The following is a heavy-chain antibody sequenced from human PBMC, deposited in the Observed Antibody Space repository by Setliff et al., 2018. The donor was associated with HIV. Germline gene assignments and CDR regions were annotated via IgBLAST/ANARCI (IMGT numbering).Heavy chain of an antibody. D-gene: IGHD3-3*01. V-gene: IGHV3-21*01. CDR3: ARGFVLRFLEWSMPDAFDI. J-gene: IGHJ3*02. CDR2: ISRTSSYI. Sequence: GESLTISCAASGFTFSSYSMNWVRQAPGKGLEWVSFISRTSSYIYYADSLKGRFTISRDNAKNSLYLQMNSLRAEDTAVYYCARGFVLRFLEWSMPDAFDIWGQGTMVTVSS. CDR1: GFTFSSYS.